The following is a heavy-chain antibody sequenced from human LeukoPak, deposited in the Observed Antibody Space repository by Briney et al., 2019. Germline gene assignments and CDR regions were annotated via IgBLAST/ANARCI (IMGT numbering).Heavy chain of an antibody. Sequence: TLSLTCTVSGGSISSGGYYWSWIRQHPGKGLEWIGYIYYSGSTYYNPSLKSRVTISVDTSKNQFSLKLSSVTAADTAVYYCARARIAAAGTCDYFDYWGQGTLVTVSS. CDR1: GGSISSGGYY. CDR2: IYYSGST. D-gene: IGHD6-13*01. J-gene: IGHJ4*02. CDR3: ARARIAAAGTCDYFDY. V-gene: IGHV4-31*03.